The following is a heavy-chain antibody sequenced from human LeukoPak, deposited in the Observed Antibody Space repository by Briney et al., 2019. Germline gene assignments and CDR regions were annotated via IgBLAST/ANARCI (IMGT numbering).Heavy chain of an antibody. J-gene: IGHJ4*02. CDR1: GGSISSYY. V-gene: IGHV4-59*01. D-gene: IGHD1-26*01. Sequence: SETLSLTCTVSGGSISSYYWSWIRQPPGKGLEWIGYIYYSGSTNYNPSLKSRVTISVDTSKNQFSLKLSSVTAADTAVYYCVGSYVRDYFDYWGQGTLVTVSS. CDR2: IYYSGST. CDR3: VGSYVRDYFDY.